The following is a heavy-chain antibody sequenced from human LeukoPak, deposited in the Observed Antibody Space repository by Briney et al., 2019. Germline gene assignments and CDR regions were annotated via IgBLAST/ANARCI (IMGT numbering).Heavy chain of an antibody. CDR1: GFTFSSYD. Sequence: GGSLRLSCAASGFTFSSYDMHWVRQATGKGLEWVSAIGTAGDTYYPGSVKGRFTISRENAKNSLYLQMNSLRAEDTAVYYCARDRANYDFWSGYSPGYYGMDVWGQGTTVTVSS. CDR3: ARDRANYDFWSGYSPGYYGMDV. CDR2: IGTAGDT. D-gene: IGHD3-3*01. V-gene: IGHV3-13*01. J-gene: IGHJ6*02.